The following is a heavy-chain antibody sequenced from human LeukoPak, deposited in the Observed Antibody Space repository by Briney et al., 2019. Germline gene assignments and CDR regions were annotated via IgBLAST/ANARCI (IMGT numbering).Heavy chain of an antibody. V-gene: IGHV6-1*01. CDR1: GDSVSSNSAA. CDR2: TYYRSKWYN. D-gene: IGHD3-10*01. CDR3: ARDDYRGVTNFDP. Sequence: SQTLSLTCAISGDSVSSNSAAWNWIRQSPSRGLEWLGRTYYRSKWYNDYAVSVKSRITINPDTSKNQFSLQLTSVTAADTAVYYCARDDYRGVTNFDPWGQGTLVTVSS. J-gene: IGHJ5*02.